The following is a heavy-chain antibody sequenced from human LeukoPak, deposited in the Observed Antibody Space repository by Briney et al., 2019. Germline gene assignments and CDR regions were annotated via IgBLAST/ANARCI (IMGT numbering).Heavy chain of an antibody. V-gene: IGHV4-38-2*01. CDR2: IFHGGNT. Sequence: SETLSLTCAVSGYSISSGYYWGWIRQPPGKGLEWIGSIFHGGNTYYSPSLKSRVTISMDTSMNQFSLKVTSVTAADTAVYYCARQDRTLYYDSSGLNFDYWGQGTLVAVSS. J-gene: IGHJ4*02. CDR3: ARQDRTLYYDSSGLNFDY. D-gene: IGHD3-22*01. CDR1: GYSISSGYY.